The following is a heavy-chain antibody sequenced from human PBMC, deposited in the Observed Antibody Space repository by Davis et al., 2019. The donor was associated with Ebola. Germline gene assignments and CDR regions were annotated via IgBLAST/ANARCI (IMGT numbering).Heavy chain of an antibody. CDR2: ISRSSSYI. J-gene: IGHJ4*02. Sequence: PGGSLRLSCAASGFTFSSYSMNWVRQAPGKGLEWVSSISRSSSYIYYADSVKGRFTISRDNAKNSLYLQMNSLRAEDTAVYYCARDRGYCSSTSCPPKYYFDYWGQGTLVTVSS. CDR1: GFTFSSYS. CDR3: ARDRGYCSSTSCPPKYYFDY. V-gene: IGHV3-21*01. D-gene: IGHD2-2*01.